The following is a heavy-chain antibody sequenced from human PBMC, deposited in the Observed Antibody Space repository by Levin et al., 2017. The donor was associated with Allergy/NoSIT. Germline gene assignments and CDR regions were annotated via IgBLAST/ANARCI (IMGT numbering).Heavy chain of an antibody. CDR3: AWGCDRACCCGIVFDF. J-gene: IGHJ4*02. Sequence: GGSLRLSCAATEFTLSEYWMTWVRQAPGKGLEWVASIKQDGDEIHYADSVKGRFTISRDNPRNSLYLQMNSLRDEDTAVYYCAWGCDRACCCGIVFDFWGQGALVTVSS. D-gene: IGHD2-15*01. CDR1: EFTLSEYW. V-gene: IGHV3-7*04. CDR2: IKQDGDEI.